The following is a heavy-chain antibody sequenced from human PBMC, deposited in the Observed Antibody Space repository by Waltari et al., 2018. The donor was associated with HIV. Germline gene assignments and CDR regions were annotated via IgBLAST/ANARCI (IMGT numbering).Heavy chain of an antibody. CDR1: GSPFRTYG. D-gene: IGHD1-1*01. CDR3: ATGQQVWETWSQLDY. Sequence: QVQLVESGGGVVQPGRSLRLYCAASGSPFRTYGSHGVRQAPGKGLEWVAVISFEVSNKYYADSVRGRFTISRDNSKKKVFLQMNSLRLDDSALYYCATGQQVWETWSQLDYWGQGTLVIVSS. J-gene: IGHJ4*02. V-gene: IGHV3-30*03. CDR2: ISFEVSNK.